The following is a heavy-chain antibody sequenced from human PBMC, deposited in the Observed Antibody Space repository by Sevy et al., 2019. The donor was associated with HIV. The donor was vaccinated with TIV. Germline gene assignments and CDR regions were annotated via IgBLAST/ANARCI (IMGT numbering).Heavy chain of an antibody. CDR2: INPNNSDA. Sequence: ATVKVSCKASGYSFTGFYIHWMRQAPRQGLERRGWINPNNSDAKYAQKYQGRVTMSRDTSATTTYMELTSLRSDDTAMYYCMRGYFGSGSYRLLYWGQGAPVTVSS. CDR3: MRGYFGSGSYRLLY. J-gene: IGHJ4*02. V-gene: IGHV1-2*02. CDR1: GYSFTGFY. D-gene: IGHD3-10*01.